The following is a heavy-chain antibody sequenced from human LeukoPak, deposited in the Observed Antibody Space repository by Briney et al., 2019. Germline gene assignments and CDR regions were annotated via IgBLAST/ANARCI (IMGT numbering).Heavy chain of an antibody. J-gene: IGHJ4*02. CDR3: ARVDLLTGYYFFDY. CDR1: GYTFSNYG. Sequence: ASVKVSCKASGYTFSNYGISWVRQAPGQGLEWVGWIRGDNGNTNYVQKLQGRVTMTTDTSTSTAYMELRSLGSDETAVYYCARVDLLTGYYFFDYWGQGTLVTVSS. D-gene: IGHD3-9*01. V-gene: IGHV1-18*01. CDR2: IRGDNGNT.